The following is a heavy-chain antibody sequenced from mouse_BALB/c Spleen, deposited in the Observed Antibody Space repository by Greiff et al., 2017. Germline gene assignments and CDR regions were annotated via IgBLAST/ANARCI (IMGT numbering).Heavy chain of an antibody. V-gene: IGHV1-9*01. CDR1: GYTFSSYW. CDR3: ARRRYYGSSPYYFDY. D-gene: IGHD1-1*01. Sequence: QVQLQQSGAELMKPGASVKISCKATGYTFSSYWIEWVKQRPGHGLEWIGEILPGSGSTNYNEKFKGKATFTADTSSNTAYMQLSSLTSEDSAVYYCARRRYYGSSPYYFDYWGQGTTRTVSS. J-gene: IGHJ2*01. CDR2: ILPGSGST.